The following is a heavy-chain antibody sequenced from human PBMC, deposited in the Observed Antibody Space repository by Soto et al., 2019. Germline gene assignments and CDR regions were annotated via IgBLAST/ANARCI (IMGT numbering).Heavy chain of an antibody. CDR2: ISGSGGST. V-gene: IGHV3-23*01. J-gene: IGHJ4*02. Sequence: GGSLRLCCAASGFTFSSYWMHGVRQDPGKGLEWVSRISGSGGSTNYADSVKGRFTISRDNSKNTLYLQMNSLRAEDTAVYYCAPDVLLWFGELQGDYWGQGTLVTVSS. CDR1: GFTFSSYW. CDR3: APDVLLWFGELQGDY. D-gene: IGHD3-10*01.